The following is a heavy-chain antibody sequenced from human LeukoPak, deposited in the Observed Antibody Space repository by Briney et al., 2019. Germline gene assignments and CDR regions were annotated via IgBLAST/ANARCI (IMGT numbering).Heavy chain of an antibody. J-gene: IGHJ4*02. CDR1: DYTFISYD. Sequence: ASVKVSCKASDYTFISYDITWVRQAPGQGLEWMGWISAYNGDTHYAQKFQGRITMTTDTSTSTAYMELRSLRSDDTAVYYCARVSVGTSFDYWGQGPLVTVSS. CDR2: ISAYNGDT. V-gene: IGHV1-18*01. D-gene: IGHD1-1*01. CDR3: ARVSVGTSFDY.